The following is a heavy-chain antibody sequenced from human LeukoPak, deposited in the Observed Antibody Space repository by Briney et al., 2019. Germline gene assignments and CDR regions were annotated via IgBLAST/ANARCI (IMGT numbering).Heavy chain of an antibody. CDR2: IYYSGST. CDR3: ARAEWLGDAFDI. Sequence: SETLSLTCTVSGGSISSSSYYWDWIRQPPGKGLEWIGSIYYSGSTYYNPSLKSRVTISVDTSKNQFSLKLISVTAADTAVYYCARAEWLGDAFDIWGQGTMVTVSS. J-gene: IGHJ3*02. V-gene: IGHV4-39*07. CDR1: GGSISSSSYY. D-gene: IGHD6-19*01.